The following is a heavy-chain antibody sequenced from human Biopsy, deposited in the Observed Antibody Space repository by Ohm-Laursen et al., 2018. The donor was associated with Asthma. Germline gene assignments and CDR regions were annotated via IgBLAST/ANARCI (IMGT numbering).Heavy chain of an antibody. CDR3: ARTFHFWSPYHAEHYQL. V-gene: IGHV3-53*01. Sequence: SLRLSCSASGFTVRTNGLSWVRPPPGKGLEWASVIYSGGGTYYADSVQGRVTISRDNSKNTLSLQMNSLRAEDTAVYYCARTFHFWSPYHAEHYQLWGQGTLVTVSS. J-gene: IGHJ1*01. CDR2: IYSGGGT. D-gene: IGHD3-3*02. CDR1: GFTVRTNG.